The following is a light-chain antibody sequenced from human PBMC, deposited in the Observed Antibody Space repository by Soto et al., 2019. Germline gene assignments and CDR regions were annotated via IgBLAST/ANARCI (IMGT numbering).Light chain of an antibody. CDR3: QTWGTGILV. CDR2: LNSDGRH. V-gene: IGLV4-69*01. CDR1: SRHSSYA. J-gene: IGLJ2*01. Sequence: QLVLTQSPSASASLGASVKLTCTLSSRHSSYAIAWHHQQPEKGPRYLMKLNSDGRHTKGDGIPDRFSGSSSGTERYLTISSLQSEDEADYYCQTWGTGILVFGGGTKLTVL.